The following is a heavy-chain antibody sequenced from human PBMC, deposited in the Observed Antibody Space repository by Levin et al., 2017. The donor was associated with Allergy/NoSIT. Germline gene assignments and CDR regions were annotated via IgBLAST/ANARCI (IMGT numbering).Heavy chain of an antibody. CDR3: VRVVERSYYD. CDR2: ISTYNGNT. Sequence: ASVKVSCKASGYTFTSYGISWVRQAPGQGLEWMGWISTYNGNTNYAQNLQGRVTMTTDTSTSTAYMELRSLRSDDTAVFYCVRVVERSYYDWGQGTLVTVSS. V-gene: IGHV1-18*01. J-gene: IGHJ4*02. D-gene: IGHD1-26*01. CDR1: GYTFTSYG.